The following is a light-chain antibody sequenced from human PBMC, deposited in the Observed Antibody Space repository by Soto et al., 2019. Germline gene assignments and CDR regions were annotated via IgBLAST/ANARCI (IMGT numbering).Light chain of an antibody. J-gene: IGKJ2*01. CDR1: QSVSSN. V-gene: IGKV3-15*01. CDR2: GAS. Sequence: EIVMTQSPVTLSVSPGERATLSCRASQSVSSNLAWYQQKPCQAPRLLIYGASSRATGIPARFSGSGSGTEFTLTISSLQSEDFALYYCQQYNIWPPYTFGQGTKVDIK. CDR3: QQYNIWPPYT.